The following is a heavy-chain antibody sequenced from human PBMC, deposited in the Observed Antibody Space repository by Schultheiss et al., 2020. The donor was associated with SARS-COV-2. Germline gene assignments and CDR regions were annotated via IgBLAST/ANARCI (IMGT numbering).Heavy chain of an antibody. CDR3: VRQGAWGDMDV. J-gene: IGHJ6*02. Sequence: GGSLRLSCAASGFTFSSHGMHWVRQAPGKGLEWVAIISYDGSDEYYAESVKGRFTISRDNAKTTLYLQMNSLRAEDTAIYYCVRQGAWGDMDVWGQGTSVTVSS. D-gene: IGHD3-16*01. V-gene: IGHV3-30*03. CDR2: ISYDGSDE. CDR1: GFTFSSHG.